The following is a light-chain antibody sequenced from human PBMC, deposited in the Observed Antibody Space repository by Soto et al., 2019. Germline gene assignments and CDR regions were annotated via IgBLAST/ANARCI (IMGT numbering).Light chain of an antibody. J-gene: IGKJ2*03. V-gene: IGKV2-24*01. CDR1: QSLLHSDGITY. CDR3: QHLRTYPFS. CDR2: KIS. Sequence: DIVMTQTPLSSAVTLGQPASISCRSSQSLLHSDGITYLSWLQQRPGQPPRLLIYKISNRFSGVPSRFSGSGSGTYFTLTINNLQAEDFATYYCQHLRTYPFSFGQGTK.